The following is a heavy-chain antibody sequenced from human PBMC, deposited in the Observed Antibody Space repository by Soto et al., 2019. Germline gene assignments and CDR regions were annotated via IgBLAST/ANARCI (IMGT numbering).Heavy chain of an antibody. CDR2: ISYDGSNK. D-gene: IGHD3-22*01. CDR1: GFTFSSYG. CDR3: AKDDDDSSGYYYEAFEI. V-gene: IGHV3-30*18. J-gene: IGHJ3*02. Sequence: LRLSCAASGFTFSSYGMHWVRQAPGKGLEWVAVISYDGSNKYYADSVKGRFTISRDNSKNTLYLQMNSLRAEDTAVYYCAKDDDDSSGYYYEAFEIWGKGTMVTVAS.